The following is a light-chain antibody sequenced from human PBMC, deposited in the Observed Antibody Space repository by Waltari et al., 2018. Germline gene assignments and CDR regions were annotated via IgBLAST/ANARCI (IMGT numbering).Light chain of an antibody. CDR2: DDT. CDR1: NIGSRS. V-gene: IGLV3-21*02. CDR3: QLWDSTADVV. J-gene: IGLJ2*01. Sequence: SYFPTQTPSVSVAPGQTARITCGGNNIGSRSVQWYQQKPGQAPALVIYDDTARPSGIPQRFSGSNSGNTATLIINKVEVGDEADYYCQLWDSTADVVFGAGTRLTVL.